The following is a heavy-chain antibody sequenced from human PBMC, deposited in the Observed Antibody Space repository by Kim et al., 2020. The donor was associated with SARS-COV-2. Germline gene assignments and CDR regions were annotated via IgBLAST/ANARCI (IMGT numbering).Heavy chain of an antibody. V-gene: IGHV4-39*01. CDR2: IYYSGST. CDR3: ASGVGSSWGYWYAFDI. Sequence: SETLSLTCTVSGGSISSSSYYWGWIRQPPGKGLEWIGSIYYSGSTYYNPSLKSRVTISVDTSKNQFSLKLSSVTAADTAVYYCASGVGSSWGYWYAFDIWGQGTMVTVSS. D-gene: IGHD6-13*01. CDR1: GGSISSSSYY. J-gene: IGHJ3*02.